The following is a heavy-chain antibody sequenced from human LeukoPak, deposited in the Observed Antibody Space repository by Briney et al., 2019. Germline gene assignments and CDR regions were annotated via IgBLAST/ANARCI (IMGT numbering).Heavy chain of an antibody. CDR3: AKGIWFGELLKWDMDV. Sequence: PGGSLRLSCAASGFTFDDYAMHWVRQAPGKGLEWVSGISWNSGSIGYADSVKGRFTISRDNAKNSLYLQMNSLRAEDMALYYCAKGIWFGELLKWDMDVWGQGTTVTVSS. V-gene: IGHV3-9*03. CDR1: GFTFDDYA. D-gene: IGHD3-10*01. CDR2: ISWNSGSI. J-gene: IGHJ6*02.